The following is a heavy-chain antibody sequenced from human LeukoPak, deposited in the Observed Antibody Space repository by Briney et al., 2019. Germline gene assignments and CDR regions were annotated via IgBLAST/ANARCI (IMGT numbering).Heavy chain of an antibody. J-gene: IGHJ6*02. CDR3: AKDMYQGVVVPAARLGMDV. CDR2: ISGDGGST. V-gene: IGHV3-43*02. Sequence: VQPGGSLRLSCAASGFTFDDYAMHWVRQAPGKGLEWVSLISGDGGSTYYADSVKGRFTISRDNSKNSLYLQMNSLRTEDTALYYCAKDMYQGVVVPAARLGMDVWGQGTTVTVSS. D-gene: IGHD2-2*01. CDR1: GFTFDDYA.